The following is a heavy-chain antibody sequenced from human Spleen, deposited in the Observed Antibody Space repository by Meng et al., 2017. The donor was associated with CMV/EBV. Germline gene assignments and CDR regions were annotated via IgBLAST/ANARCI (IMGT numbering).Heavy chain of an antibody. CDR1: YA. CDR3: AKDQGWGHCGSTSCPMSGGFDC. D-gene: IGHD2-2*01. V-gene: IGHV3-23*01. CDR2: IVGNGDTT. Sequence: YAMGWVRQAPGKGLEWVSAIVGNGDTTYYADSVKGRFTISRDNSMHTLYLQMNSLRAEDTAIYYCAKDQGWGHCGSTSCPMSGGFDCWGQGTLVTVSS. J-gene: IGHJ4*02.